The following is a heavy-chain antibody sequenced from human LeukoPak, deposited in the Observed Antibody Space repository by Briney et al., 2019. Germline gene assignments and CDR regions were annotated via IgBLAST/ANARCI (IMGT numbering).Heavy chain of an antibody. V-gene: IGHV3-7*01. Sequence: GGSLRLSCAASEFSFKNYWMSWVRQAPGKGLEWVANIQQDGSNKFYADSVRGRFTISRDNARNSLYLQMDSLRPDDTAVYYCATQSYGLFAYWGQGTLVTVSS. CDR1: EFSFKNYW. CDR3: ATQSYGLFAY. J-gene: IGHJ4*02. CDR2: IQQDGSNK. D-gene: IGHD4-17*01.